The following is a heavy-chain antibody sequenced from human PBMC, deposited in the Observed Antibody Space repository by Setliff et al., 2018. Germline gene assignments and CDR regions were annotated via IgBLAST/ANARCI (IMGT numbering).Heavy chain of an antibody. V-gene: IGHV4-59*08. CDR1: RGSISTYA. Sequence: NPSETLSLTCTVSRGSISTYAWSWIRHIPGKGLEWVGYIYDTGYVNYNPSLKSRVSMSVDTSKNQVFLRLTSVTDADTAMYYCAGVTYKGRGENYFDWWGQGTLVTVSS. D-gene: IGHD3-16*01. J-gene: IGHJ4*02. CDR2: IYDTGYV. CDR3: AGVTYKGRGENYFDW.